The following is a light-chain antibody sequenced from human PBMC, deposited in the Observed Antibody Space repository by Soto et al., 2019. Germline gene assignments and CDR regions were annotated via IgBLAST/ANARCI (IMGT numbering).Light chain of an antibody. Sequence: DIQMTQSPSTLSSSVEERVTTTCRASQSTSSYLAWYQQKPGKAPKLLIYQTSSLENGVPSRFSGSGSGTEFSLTISSLQPDDFAAYYCQQYSSHSTFGQGTKVDI. V-gene: IGKV1-5*03. CDR2: QTS. J-gene: IGKJ1*01. CDR1: QSTSSY. CDR3: QQYSSHST.